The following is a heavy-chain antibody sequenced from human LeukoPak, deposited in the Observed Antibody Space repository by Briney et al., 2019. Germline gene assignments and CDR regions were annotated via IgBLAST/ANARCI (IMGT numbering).Heavy chain of an antibody. Sequence: GGSLRLSCAASGFTFSSYGMHWVRQAPGKGLEWVAVIWYDGSNKYYADSVKGRFTISRDNSKNTLYLQMNSLRAEDTAVYYCAMGDYYYYYGMDVWGQGTTVTVSS. CDR1: GFTFSSYG. J-gene: IGHJ6*02. CDR2: IWYDGSNK. CDR3: AMGDYYYYYGMDV. V-gene: IGHV3-33*08.